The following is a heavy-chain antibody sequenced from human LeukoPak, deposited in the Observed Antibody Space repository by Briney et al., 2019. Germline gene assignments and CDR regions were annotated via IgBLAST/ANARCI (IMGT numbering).Heavy chain of an antibody. CDR1: GFTFSSYA. D-gene: IGHD3-10*01. CDR2: ISGSGGST. Sequence: GGSLRLSCAASGFTFSSYAMSWVRQAPGKGLEWVSAISGSGGSTYYADSVKGRFTISRDNSKNTLYLQMNSLRAEDTAVYYCAVYGSGSYYYFDYRGQGTLVTVSS. CDR3: AVYGSGSYYYFDY. V-gene: IGHV3-23*01. J-gene: IGHJ4*02.